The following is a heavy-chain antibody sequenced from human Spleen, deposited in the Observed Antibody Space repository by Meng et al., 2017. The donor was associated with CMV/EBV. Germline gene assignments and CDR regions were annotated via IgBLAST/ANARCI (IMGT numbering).Heavy chain of an antibody. J-gene: IGHJ6*02. D-gene: IGHD3-22*01. V-gene: IGHV3-48*03. CDR3: AREGEDYYDSSGYYNYYGMDV. Sequence: GESLKISYAASGFTFSSYEMNWVRQAPGKGLEWVSYISRSGSTIYYADSVKGRFTISRDDAKNSLSLQMNSLRAEDTAVYYCAREGEDYYDSSGYYNYYGMDVWGQGTTVTVSS. CDR2: ISRSGSTI. CDR1: GFTFSSYE.